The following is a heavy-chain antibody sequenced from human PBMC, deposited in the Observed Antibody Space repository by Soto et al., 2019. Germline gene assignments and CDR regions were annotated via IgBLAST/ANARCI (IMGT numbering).Heavy chain of an antibody. D-gene: IGHD1-26*01. CDR3: ARDRVGATTATKPAPFDY. CDR1: GVTFSSYA. CDR2: IIPIFGTA. Sequence: QVQLVQSGAEVKKPGSSVKVSCKASGVTFSSYAISWVRQAPGQGLEWMGGIIPIFGTANYAQKFQGRVTISADESTSTAYMELSSLRSEDTAVYYCARDRVGATTATKPAPFDYWGQGTLVTVSS. V-gene: IGHV1-69*01. J-gene: IGHJ4*02.